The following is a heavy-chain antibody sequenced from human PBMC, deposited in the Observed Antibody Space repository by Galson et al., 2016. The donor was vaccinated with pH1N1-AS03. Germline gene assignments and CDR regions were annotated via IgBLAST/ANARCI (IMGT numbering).Heavy chain of an antibody. J-gene: IGHJ2*01. CDR3: ATGTVPGRNWYIDL. D-gene: IGHD1-1*01. CDR2: LYGGGDT. V-gene: IGHV3-66*02. CDR1: GFTVSGNY. Sequence: SLRLSCAASGFTVSGNYMIWVRQAPGKGLEWVSVLYGGGDTNFADSMKGRFTISRDTSMNTVFLEMSNLRTEDTAVYYCATGTVPGRNWYIDLWGRGTLVTVAS.